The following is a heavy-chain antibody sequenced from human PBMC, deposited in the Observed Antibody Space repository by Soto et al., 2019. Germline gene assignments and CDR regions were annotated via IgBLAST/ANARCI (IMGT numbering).Heavy chain of an antibody. V-gene: IGHV4-31*03. D-gene: IGHD3-10*01. CDR1: GGSISRGGYY. Sequence: PSETLSLTCTVSGGSISRGGYYWSWIRQHPGKGLEWIGYIYYSGSTYYNPSLKSRVTISVDTSKNQFSLKLSSVTAADTAVYYCARDSPSMAFDYWGQGTLVTVSS. J-gene: IGHJ4*02. CDR3: ARDSPSMAFDY. CDR2: IYYSGST.